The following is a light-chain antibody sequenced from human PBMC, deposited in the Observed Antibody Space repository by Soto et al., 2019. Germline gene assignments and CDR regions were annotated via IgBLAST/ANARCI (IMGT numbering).Light chain of an antibody. Sequence: QPVLTQPPSVSAAPGQKVTISCSGSSSNIGNNYVSWYQQLPGTAPKLLIYDNNKRPSGIPDRFSGSKSGTSATLGITGLQTGDEADYYCGTLDTSLSAGVFGTGTKLTVL. J-gene: IGLJ1*01. CDR2: DNN. CDR1: SSNIGNNY. V-gene: IGLV1-51*01. CDR3: GTLDTSLSAGV.